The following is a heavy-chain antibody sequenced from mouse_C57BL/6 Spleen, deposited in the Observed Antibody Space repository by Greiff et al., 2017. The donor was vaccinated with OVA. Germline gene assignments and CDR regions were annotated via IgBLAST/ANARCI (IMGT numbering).Heavy chain of an antibody. CDR2: ISDGGSYT. J-gene: IGHJ3*01. V-gene: IGHV5-4*01. D-gene: IGHD2-1*01. Sequence: EVMLVESGGGLVKPGGSLKLSCAASGFTFSSYAMSWVRQTPEKRLEWVATISDGGSYTYYPDNVKGRFTISRDNAKNNLYLQMSHLKSEDTAMYYCAREGYYGNYGFAYWGQGTLVTVSA. CDR1: GFTFSSYA. CDR3: AREGYYGNYGFAY.